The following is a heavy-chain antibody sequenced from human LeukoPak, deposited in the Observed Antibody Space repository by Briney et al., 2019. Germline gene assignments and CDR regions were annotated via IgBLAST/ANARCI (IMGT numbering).Heavy chain of an antibody. Sequence: ASVKVSCKASGYTFTSYGISWVRQAPGQGLEWMGWISAYNGNTNYAQKLQGRVTMTTDTSASTAYMELRSLRSDDTAVYYCARNTCSGGSCYSDYWGQGTLVTVSS. CDR1: GYTFTSYG. V-gene: IGHV1-18*01. J-gene: IGHJ4*02. CDR2: ISAYNGNT. D-gene: IGHD2-15*01. CDR3: ARNTCSGGSCYSDY.